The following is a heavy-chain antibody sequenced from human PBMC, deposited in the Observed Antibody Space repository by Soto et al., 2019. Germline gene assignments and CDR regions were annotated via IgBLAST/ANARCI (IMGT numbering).Heavy chain of an antibody. V-gene: IGHV4-34*01. J-gene: IGHJ4*02. Sequence: SETLSLTCTVSGVSISTYYWSWIRQPPGKGLEWIGEINHSGSTNYNPSLKSRVTISVDTSKNQFSRKLSSVTAADTAVYYCARLYADYWGQGTLVTVSS. CDR3: ARLYADY. D-gene: IGHD2-8*01. CDR2: INHSGST. CDR1: GVSISTYY.